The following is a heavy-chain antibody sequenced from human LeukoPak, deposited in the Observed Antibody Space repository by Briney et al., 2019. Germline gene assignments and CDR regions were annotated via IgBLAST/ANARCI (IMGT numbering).Heavy chain of an antibody. J-gene: IGHJ4*02. Sequence: PGGSLRLSCAASGFTFSSYAMTWVRQAPGKGLEWVSVINGGGGSTFYADSVKGRFTISRDNSKNTLFLQMNSLRAEDTAVYYCAREGGKSSSSCYYFDHWGQGSLVTASS. CDR3: AREGGKSSSSCYYFDH. D-gene: IGHD2-2*01. CDR2: INGGGGST. V-gene: IGHV3-23*01. CDR1: GFTFSSYA.